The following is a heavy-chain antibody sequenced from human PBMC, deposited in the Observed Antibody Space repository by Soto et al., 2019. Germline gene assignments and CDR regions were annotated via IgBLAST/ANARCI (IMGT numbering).Heavy chain of an antibody. J-gene: IGHJ4*02. V-gene: IGHV3-23*01. CDR1: GFTFSSYA. CDR3: NYGSGSYPYSDY. Sequence: PGGSLRLSCAASGFTFSSYAMSWVRQAPGKGLEWVSAISGSGGSTYYADSVKGRFTISRDNSKNTLYLQMNSLRAEDTAVYYCNYGSGSYPYSDYWGQGTLVTVSS. CDR2: ISGSGGST. D-gene: IGHD3-10*01.